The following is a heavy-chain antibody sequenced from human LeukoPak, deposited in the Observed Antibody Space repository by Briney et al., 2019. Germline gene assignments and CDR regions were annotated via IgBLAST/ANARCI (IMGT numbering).Heavy chain of an antibody. CDR1: GGSISSYY. CDR3: ARDHNWNDPWRIWFDP. CDR2: IYYSGST. D-gene: IGHD1-20*01. J-gene: IGHJ5*02. Sequence: SETLSLTCTVSGGSISSYYWSWIRQPPGKGLEWIGYIYYSGSTNYNPSLKSRVTISVDTSKNQFSLKLSSVTAADTAVYYCARDHNWNDPWRIWFDPRGQGTLVTVSS. V-gene: IGHV4-59*01.